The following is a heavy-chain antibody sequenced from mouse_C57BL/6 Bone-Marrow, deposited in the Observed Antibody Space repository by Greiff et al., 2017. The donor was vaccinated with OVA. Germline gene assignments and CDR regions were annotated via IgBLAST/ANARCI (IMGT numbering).Heavy chain of an antibody. CDR1: GFNIKDYY. CDR2: IDPEDGDT. J-gene: IGHJ4*01. Sequence: VQLQQSGAELVRPGASVKLSCTASGFNIKDYYMHWVKQRPEQGLEWIGRIDPEDGDTEYAPKFQGKATMTADTSSNTAYLQLSSLTSEDTAVYSCTAGYFDAMDYWGQGTSVTASP. V-gene: IGHV14-1*01. D-gene: IGHD2-3*01. CDR3: TAGYFDAMDY.